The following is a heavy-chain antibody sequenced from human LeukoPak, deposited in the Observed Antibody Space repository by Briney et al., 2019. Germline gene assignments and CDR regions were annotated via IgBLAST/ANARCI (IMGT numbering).Heavy chain of an antibody. CDR1: GGSISSSSYY. Sequence: SETLSLTCTVSGGSISSSSYYWGWIRQPPGKGLEWIGSIYYSGSTYYNPSLKSRVTISVDTSKNQFSLKLSSVTAADTAVYYCASSRCCGLRITMIVVVMPDSDYWGQGTLVTVSS. V-gene: IGHV4-39*01. CDR2: IYYSGST. J-gene: IGHJ4*02. D-gene: IGHD3-22*01. CDR3: ASSRCCGLRITMIVVVMPDSDY.